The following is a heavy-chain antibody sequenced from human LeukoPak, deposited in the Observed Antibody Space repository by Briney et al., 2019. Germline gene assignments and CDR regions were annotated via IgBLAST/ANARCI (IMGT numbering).Heavy chain of an antibody. J-gene: IGHJ4*02. CDR2: INTSDGGT. CDR3: ARDDGYCGGDCYSGVDY. CDR1: GYMFSTSY. V-gene: IGHV1-46*01. D-gene: IGHD2-21*02. Sequence: ASVKVSCKASGYMFSTSYMHWVRQAPGQGLEWMGAINTSDGGTSNAQKFHGRVTMTRDTSTTTVYMELSSLRPEDTAVYYCARDDGYCGGDCYSGVDYWGQGTLVTLSS.